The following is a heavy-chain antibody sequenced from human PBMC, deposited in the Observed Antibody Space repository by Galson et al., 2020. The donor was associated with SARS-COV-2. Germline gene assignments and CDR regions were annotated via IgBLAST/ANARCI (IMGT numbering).Heavy chain of an antibody. V-gene: IGHV4-31*02. J-gene: IGHJ5*02. CDR3: ARAPYDYVWGSYRYGAGNNWFDP. CDR2: IYYSGST. D-gene: IGHD3-16*02. Sequence: YIYYSGSTYYNPSLKSRVTISVDTSKNQFSLKLSSVTAADTAVYYCARAPYDYVWGSYRYGAGNNWFDPWGQGTLVTVSS.